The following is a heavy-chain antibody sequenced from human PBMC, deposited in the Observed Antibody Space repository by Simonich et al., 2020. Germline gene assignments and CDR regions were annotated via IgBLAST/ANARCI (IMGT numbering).Heavy chain of an antibody. CDR3: ARDYSNYDAFDI. V-gene: IGHV3-74*01. D-gene: IGHD4-4*01. J-gene: IGHJ3*02. Sequence: EVQLVESGGGLVQPGGSLRLSCAASGFTFSSYWMHWVRQAPGKGRVWVSRMNRDGSSTSYADSVKGRVTISRDNAKNTLYLQMNSLRAEDTAVYYCARDYSNYDAFDIWGQGTMVTVSS. CDR2: MNRDGSST. CDR1: GFTFSSYW.